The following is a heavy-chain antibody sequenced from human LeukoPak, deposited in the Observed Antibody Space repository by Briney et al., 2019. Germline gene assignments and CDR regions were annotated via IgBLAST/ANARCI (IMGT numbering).Heavy chain of an antibody. D-gene: IGHD1-26*01. J-gene: IGHJ4*02. CDR2: IRHDGSTK. Sequence: PGGSLRLSCTASGFPFYSYWMTWVRQTPGKGLEWVANIRHDGSTKYYVDSVKGRFTISRDNAKNSLYLQMNSLRDEDTAVYYCARGGGSYLGSGGQGTLVTVSS. CDR1: GFPFYSYW. CDR3: ARGGGSYLGS. V-gene: IGHV3-7*01.